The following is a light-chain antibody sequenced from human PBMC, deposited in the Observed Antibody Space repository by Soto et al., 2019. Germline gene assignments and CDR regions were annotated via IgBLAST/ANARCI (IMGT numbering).Light chain of an antibody. CDR2: GAS. CDR1: QTINFY. CDR3: QQSYTAPVT. V-gene: IGKV1-39*01. Sequence: DIQMTQSPSSLSASVGDRVTITCRASQTINFYLNWYHQRPGNAPKLLGYGASRLQSGVPSRFSGSGSGTDFTLTISSLQPEDFATYYCQQSYTAPVTFGGGTKVDI. J-gene: IGKJ4*01.